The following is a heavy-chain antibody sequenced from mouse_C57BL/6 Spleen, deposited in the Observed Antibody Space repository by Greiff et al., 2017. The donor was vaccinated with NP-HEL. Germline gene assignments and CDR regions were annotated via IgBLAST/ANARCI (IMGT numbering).Heavy chain of an antibody. J-gene: IGHJ3*01. CDR3: APYYGSSYGFAY. CDR1: GYSFTGYF. Sequence: VQLKQSGPELVKPGDSVKISCKASGYSFTGYFMNWVMQSHGKSLEWIGRINPYNGDTFYNQKFKGKATLTVDKSSSTAHMELRSLTSEDSAVYYCAPYYGSSYGFAYWGQGTLVTVSA. D-gene: IGHD1-1*01. CDR2: INPYNGDT. V-gene: IGHV1-20*01.